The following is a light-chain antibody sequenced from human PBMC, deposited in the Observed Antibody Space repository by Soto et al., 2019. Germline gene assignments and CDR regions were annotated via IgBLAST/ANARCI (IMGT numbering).Light chain of an antibody. CDR3: CSYAGISPVV. V-gene: IGLV2-23*01. CDR2: EDT. CDR1: SIDVGSYNL. J-gene: IGLJ2*01. Sequence: QSALTQPASVSGSPGQSITISCTGTSIDVGSYNLVSWYQQHPGKAPKLIIYEDTKRSSGVSYRFSGSKSGITASLTISGLRADDEAHYHSCSYAGISPVVFGGGTKVTVL.